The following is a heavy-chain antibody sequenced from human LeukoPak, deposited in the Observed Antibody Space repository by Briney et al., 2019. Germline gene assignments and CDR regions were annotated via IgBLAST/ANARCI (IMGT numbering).Heavy chain of an antibody. CDR2: IYYSGST. CDR3: ARDLWSYESGFDP. CDR1: GGSVTSGSYY. D-gene: IGHD3-10*01. J-gene: IGHJ5*02. Sequence: SETLSLTCTVSGGSVTSGSYYWSWIRQPLGKGLEWIGYIYYSGSTNYNPSLKSRVTMSVDMSKNQFSLKLSSVTAADTAVYYCARDLWSYESGFDPWGQGILVTVSS. V-gene: IGHV4-61*01.